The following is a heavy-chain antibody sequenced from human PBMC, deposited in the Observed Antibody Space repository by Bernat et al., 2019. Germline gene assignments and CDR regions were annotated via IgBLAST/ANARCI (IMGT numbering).Heavy chain of an antibody. CDR1: GFTFSSYE. CDR2: ISSSGSTI. Sequence: EVQLVESGGGLVQPGGSLRLSCAASGFTFSSYEMNWVRQAPGKGLEWVSYISSSGSTIYYADSVKGRFTISRDNAKNSLYLQMNSLRAEDTAVYYCARDSIYCSSTSGYYYGMDVWGQGTTVTVSS. V-gene: IGHV3-48*03. J-gene: IGHJ6*02. D-gene: IGHD2-2*01. CDR3: ARDSIYCSSTSGYYYGMDV.